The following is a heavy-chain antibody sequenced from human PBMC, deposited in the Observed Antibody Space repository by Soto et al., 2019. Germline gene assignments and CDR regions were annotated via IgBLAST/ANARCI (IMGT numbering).Heavy chain of an antibody. V-gene: IGHV3-74*01. CDR3: AREIVTTGENYFDS. Sequence: PGGSLRLSCAASGFTFRSYWMHWVRQAPGKGLVWVSRINRDGSSTSYADSVKGRVTISRDTAKNTLYLQMNSLRAEDTAVYYCAREIVTTGENYFDSLGLGTLVSVSS. J-gene: IGHJ4*02. CDR1: GFTFRSYW. CDR2: INRDGSST. D-gene: IGHD1-1*01.